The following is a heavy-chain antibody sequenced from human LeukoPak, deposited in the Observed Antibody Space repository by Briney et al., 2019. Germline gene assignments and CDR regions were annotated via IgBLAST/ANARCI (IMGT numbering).Heavy chain of an antibody. CDR2: ISGSGGST. J-gene: IGHJ5*01. D-gene: IGHD5-18*01. CDR1: GFTFSSYA. Sequence: GGSLRLSCAASGFTFSSYAMSWVRQAPGKGLEWVSAISGSGGSTYCADSVKGRFTISRDNSKNTLYLQMNSLRTEDTAVYYCAKSGIQLWSGGFDSWGQGTLVTVSS. V-gene: IGHV3-23*01. CDR3: AKSGIQLWSGGFDS.